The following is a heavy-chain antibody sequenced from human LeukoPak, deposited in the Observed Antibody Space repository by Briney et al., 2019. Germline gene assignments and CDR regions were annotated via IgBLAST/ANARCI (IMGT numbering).Heavy chain of an antibody. CDR3: ASKSGIAALTTDY. D-gene: IGHD6-13*01. J-gene: IGHJ4*02. CDR2: INHSGST. V-gene: IGHV4-39*07. CDR1: GGSISSSSYY. Sequence: SETLSLTCTVSGGSISSSSYYWSWIRQPPGKGLEWIGEINHSGSTNYNPSLKSRVTISVDTSKNQFSLKLSSVTAADTAVYYCASKSGIAALTTDYWGQGTLVTVSS.